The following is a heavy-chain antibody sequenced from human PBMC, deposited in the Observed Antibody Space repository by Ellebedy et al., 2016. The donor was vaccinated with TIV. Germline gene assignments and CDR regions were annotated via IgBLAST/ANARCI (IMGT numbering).Heavy chain of an antibody. J-gene: IGHJ4*02. CDR2: IRSRTKSYAT. CDR3: IRHVEWDRSY. CDR1: GFIFRTYW. V-gene: IGHV3-73*01. Sequence: GGSLRLSCAASGFIFRTYWMYWVRQAPGKGLEWVGRIRSRTKSYATAYGASVKGRFTISRDDSKNTAYLQMNSLETEDTAVYYCIRHVEWDRSYWGQGTLVTVSS. D-gene: IGHD1-26*01.